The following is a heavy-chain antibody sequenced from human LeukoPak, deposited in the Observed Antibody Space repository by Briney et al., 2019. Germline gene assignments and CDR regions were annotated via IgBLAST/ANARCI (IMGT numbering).Heavy chain of an antibody. CDR3: AKWEWELAYYYGMDV. D-gene: IGHD1-26*01. V-gene: IGHV3-23*01. J-gene: IGHJ6*02. Sequence: GGSLRLSCAASGFTFSSYAMSWVRQAPGKGLEWVSAISGSGGSTYYADSVKGRFTISRDNSKNTLYLQMNSLRAEDMAVYYCAKWEWELAYYYGMDVWGQGTTVTVSS. CDR1: GFTFSSYA. CDR2: ISGSGGST.